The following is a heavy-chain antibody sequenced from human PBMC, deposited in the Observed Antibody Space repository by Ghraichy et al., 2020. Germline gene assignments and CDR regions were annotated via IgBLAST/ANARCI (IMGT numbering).Heavy chain of an antibody. CDR1: GYTFTSYG. V-gene: IGHV1-18*04. J-gene: IGHJ6*02. CDR2: ISAYNGNT. D-gene: IGHD3-3*01. Sequence: VKVSCKASGYTFTSYGISWVRQAPGQGLEWMGWISAYNGNTNYAQKLQGRVTMTTDTSTSTAYMELRSLRSDDTAVYYCARDYYDFWSGGGMDVWGQGTTVTVSS. CDR3: ARDYYDFWSGGGMDV.